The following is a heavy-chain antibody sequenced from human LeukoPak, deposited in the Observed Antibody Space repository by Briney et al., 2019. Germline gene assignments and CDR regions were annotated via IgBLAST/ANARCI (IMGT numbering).Heavy chain of an antibody. D-gene: IGHD6-13*01. CDR2: INPSGGST. V-gene: IGHV1-46*01. J-gene: IGHJ4*02. Sequence: ASVKVSCKASGYTFTSYYMHWVRQAPGQGLEWMGIINPSGGSTSYAQKFQGRVTMTRDTSTSTAYMELRSLRSDDTAVYYCASSPSSWHGVDYWGQGTLVTVSS. CDR3: ASSPSSWHGVDY. CDR1: GYTFTSYY.